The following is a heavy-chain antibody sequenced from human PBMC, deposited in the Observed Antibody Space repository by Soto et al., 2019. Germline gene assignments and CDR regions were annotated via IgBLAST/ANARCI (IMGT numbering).Heavy chain of an antibody. CDR2: IRSKANSYAT. Sequence: RLSCSSSVFTFIGSSMHCFVHSSGKGLEWVGRIRSKANSYATAYAASVKGMFNISRDDSKNTAYLQMNSLNTEDTAVYYCTRPGSEVVGGYWGQGTLVTVSS. V-gene: IGHV3-73*01. D-gene: IGHD3-10*01. J-gene: IGHJ4*02. CDR1: VFTFIGSS. CDR3: TRPGSEVVGGY.